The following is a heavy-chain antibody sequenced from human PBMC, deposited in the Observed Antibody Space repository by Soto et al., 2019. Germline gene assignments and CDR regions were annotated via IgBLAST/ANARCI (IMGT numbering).Heavy chain of an antibody. V-gene: IGHV4-30-2*01. CDR1: GGSISSGGYS. D-gene: IGHD6-13*01. Sequence: SETLSLTCAVSGGSISSGGYSWSWIRQPPGKGLEWIGYIYHSGSTYYNPSLKSRVTISVDTSKNQFSLKLSSVTAADTAVYYCAAPGIAAAGTDYWGQGTLVTVSS. J-gene: IGHJ4*02. CDR2: IYHSGST. CDR3: AAPGIAAAGTDY.